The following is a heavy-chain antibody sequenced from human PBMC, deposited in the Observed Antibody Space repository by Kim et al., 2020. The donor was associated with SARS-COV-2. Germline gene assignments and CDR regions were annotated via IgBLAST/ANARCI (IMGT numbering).Heavy chain of an antibody. Sequence: YAQNVQGRVTMTRDTSISTAYMELSRLRSDDTAVYYCAIPGVRFLEWFLEWGQGTLVTVSS. V-gene: IGHV1-2*02. D-gene: IGHD3-3*01. CDR3: AIPGVRFLEWFLE. J-gene: IGHJ4*02.